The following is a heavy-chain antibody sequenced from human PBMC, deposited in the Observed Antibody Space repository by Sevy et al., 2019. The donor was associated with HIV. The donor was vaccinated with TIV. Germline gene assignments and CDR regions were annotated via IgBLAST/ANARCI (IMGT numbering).Heavy chain of an antibody. CDR3: ARETYYYDSSGYRGPFDY. CDR2: IYTSGST. Sequence: SETLSLTCTVSGGSISSYYWSWIRQPAGKGLEWIGRIYTSGSTNYNPSLKSRVTMSVDTSKNRFSLKLGSVTAADTAVYYCARETYYYDSSGYRGPFDYWGQGTLVTVSS. CDR1: GGSISSYY. V-gene: IGHV4-4*07. J-gene: IGHJ4*02. D-gene: IGHD3-22*01.